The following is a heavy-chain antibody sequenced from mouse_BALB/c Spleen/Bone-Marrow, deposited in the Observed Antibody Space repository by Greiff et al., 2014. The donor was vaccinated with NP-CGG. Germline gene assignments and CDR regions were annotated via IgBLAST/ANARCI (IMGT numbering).Heavy chain of an antibody. CDR1: GFTFSNYW. V-gene: IGHV6-6*02. D-gene: IGHD2-1*01. CDR2: IRLKSNNYAT. CDR3: TRRGNYFYFDY. Sequence: EVKLVESGGGLVQPGGSMELSCVASGFTFSNYWMNWVRQSPEKGLEWVAEIRLKSNNYATHYAESVKGRFTISRDDSTSSVYLQMNHLGAEDTGIYYCTRRGNYFYFDYWGQGTTLTVSS. J-gene: IGHJ2*01.